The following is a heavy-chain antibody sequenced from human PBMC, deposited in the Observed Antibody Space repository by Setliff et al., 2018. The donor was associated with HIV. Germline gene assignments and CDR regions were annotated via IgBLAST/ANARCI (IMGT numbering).Heavy chain of an antibody. CDR1: GYTFTSYY. D-gene: IGHD2-2*01. J-gene: IGHJ4*02. CDR2: INPSGST. CDR3: ARVWPRGLISFYGY. V-gene: IGHV1-46*03. Sequence: GASVKVSCKASGYTFTSYYMHWVRQAPGQGLEWMGIINPSGSTTYAQKFQGRVTMTRDTSTSTVYMELSSLRSEDTAVYYCARVWPRGLISFYGYWGQGTLVTVSS.